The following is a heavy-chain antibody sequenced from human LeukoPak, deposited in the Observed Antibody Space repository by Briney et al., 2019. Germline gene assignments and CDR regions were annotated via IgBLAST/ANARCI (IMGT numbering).Heavy chain of an antibody. V-gene: IGHV4-39*01. D-gene: IGHD4-17*01. CDR2: IYYSGST. J-gene: IGHJ5*02. CDR3: ARQGYGYGDYLSWFDP. Sequence: SETLSLTCTVSGGSISSSSYYWGWIRQPPGKGLEWIGSIYYSGSTYYNPSLKSRVTISVDTSKNQFSLKLSSVTAADTAVYYCARQGYGYGDYLSWFDPWGQGTLVTVSS. CDR1: GGSISSSSYY.